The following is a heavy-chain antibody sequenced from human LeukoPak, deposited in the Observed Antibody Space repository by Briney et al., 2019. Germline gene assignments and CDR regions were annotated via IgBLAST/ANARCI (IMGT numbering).Heavy chain of an antibody. CDR2: IYYSGRT. V-gene: IGHV4-59*01. CDR1: GGSISSYY. D-gene: IGHD3-22*01. CDR3: ARNEKDSSGHYYSYYFDS. J-gene: IGHJ4*02. Sequence: SETLSLTCTVSGGSISSYYWSWIRQPAGKGLEWVGYIYYSGRTNYNPSLKSRVTISLDTSKTPFPLKLSSVPAADTAVYYCARNEKDSSGHYYSYYFDSWGPGTLVAASS.